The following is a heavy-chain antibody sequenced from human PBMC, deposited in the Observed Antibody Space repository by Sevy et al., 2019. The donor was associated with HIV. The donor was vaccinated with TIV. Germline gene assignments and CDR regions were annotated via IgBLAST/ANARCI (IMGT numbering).Heavy chain of an antibody. CDR1: GFTFSSYW. D-gene: IGHD6-25*01. J-gene: IGHJ1*01. V-gene: IGHV3-7*01. CDR2: IKQDGSGK. Sequence: GGSLRLSCAASGFTFSSYWMSWVRQAPGKGLEWVANIKQDGSGKYYVDSVKGRFTIFRDNAKNSLFLQMNSLRAEDTAVYYCAREPPYSAATPYFQHWGQGTLVTVSS. CDR3: AREPPYSAATPYFQH.